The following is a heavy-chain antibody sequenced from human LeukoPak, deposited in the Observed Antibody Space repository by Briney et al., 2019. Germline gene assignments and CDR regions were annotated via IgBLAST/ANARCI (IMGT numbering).Heavy chain of an antibody. CDR3: AKEDDFWSGYSHGMDV. V-gene: IGHV3-30*18. CDR1: GFTFSSYG. D-gene: IGHD3-3*01. Sequence: GRSLRLSCAASGFTFSSYGMHWVRQAPGKGLEWVAVISYDGSNKYYADSVKGRFTISRDNSKNTLYLQMNSLRAEDTAVYYCAKEDDFWSGYSHGMDVWGQGTTVTVSS. J-gene: IGHJ6*02. CDR2: ISYDGSNK.